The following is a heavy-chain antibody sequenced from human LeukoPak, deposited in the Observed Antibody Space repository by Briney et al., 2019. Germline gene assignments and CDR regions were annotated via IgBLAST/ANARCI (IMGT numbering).Heavy chain of an antibody. CDR3: ARSLSSGVYYYYMDV. J-gene: IGHJ6*03. V-gene: IGHV4-59*01. CDR1: GGSFSGYY. CDR2: IYYSGST. Sequence: SETLSLTCAVYGGSFSGYYWSWIRQPPGKGLEWIGYIYYSGSTNYNPSLKSRVTISVDTSKNQFSLKLSSVTAADTAVYYCARSLSSGVYYYYMDVWGKGTTVTVSS. D-gene: IGHD6-19*01.